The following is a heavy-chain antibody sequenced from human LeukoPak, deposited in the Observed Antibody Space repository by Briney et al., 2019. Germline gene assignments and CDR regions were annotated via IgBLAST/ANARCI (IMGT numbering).Heavy chain of an antibody. J-gene: IGHJ4*02. CDR3: ASAYASYDFWSGYENFDF. D-gene: IGHD3-3*01. V-gene: IGHV3-7*01. CDR2: IRQDGGGK. CDR1: GIRFTTHW. Sequence: GGSLRLSCAASGIRFTTHWMNWVRQAPGKGLEWVASIRQDGGGKKYVDSVEGRFTISRDLAQNSLFLQMNSLRAEDTAVYYCASAYASYDFWSGYENFDFWGQGTLVTVSS.